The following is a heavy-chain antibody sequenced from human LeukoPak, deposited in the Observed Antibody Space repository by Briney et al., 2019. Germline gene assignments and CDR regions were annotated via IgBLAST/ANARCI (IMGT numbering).Heavy chain of an antibody. V-gene: IGHV3-48*02. Sequence: GGSLRLSCEASGFTFNSYSFSWVRQAPGKGLEWLSYIRYGGSTIYYADSVKGRFTISRDSAKNSLYLQMNSLRDEDTAVYYCARVVRGLGSYLDYWGRGTLVTVSS. CDR2: IRYGGSTI. D-gene: IGHD3-10*01. CDR3: ARVVRGLGSYLDY. CDR1: GFTFNSYS. J-gene: IGHJ4*02.